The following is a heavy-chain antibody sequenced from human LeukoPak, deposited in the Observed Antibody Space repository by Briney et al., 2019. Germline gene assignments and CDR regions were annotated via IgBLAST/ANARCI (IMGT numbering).Heavy chain of an antibody. D-gene: IGHD6-19*01. V-gene: IGHV1-69*05. CDR1: GGTFSSYA. CDR2: INPIFGTA. CDR3: ARGRPGIAVAGTVWFDP. Sequence: SVKVSCKDSGGTFSSYAISWVRQAPGQGLEWMGRINPIFGTANYAQKFQGRVTITTDESTSTAYMELSSLRSEDTAVYYCARGRPGIAVAGTVWFDPWGQGTLVIVSS. J-gene: IGHJ5*02.